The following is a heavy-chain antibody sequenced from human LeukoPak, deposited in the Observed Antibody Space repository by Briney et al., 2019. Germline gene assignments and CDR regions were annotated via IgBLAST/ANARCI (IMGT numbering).Heavy chain of an antibody. CDR3: ARARYGSGSPEY. Sequence: PGGSLRLSCAASGFTFSSYSMNWVRQAPGKGPEWVSSISSSSSYIYYADSVKGRFTVSRDNAKNSLYLQMNSLRAEDTAVYYCARARYGSGSPEYWGQGTLVTVSS. CDR2: ISSSSSYI. CDR1: GFTFSSYS. D-gene: IGHD3-10*01. V-gene: IGHV3-21*01. J-gene: IGHJ4*02.